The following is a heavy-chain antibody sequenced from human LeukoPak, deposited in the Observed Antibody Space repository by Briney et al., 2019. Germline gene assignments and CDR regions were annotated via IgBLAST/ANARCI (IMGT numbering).Heavy chain of an antibody. D-gene: IGHD3-22*01. CDR2: ISAYNGNT. Sequence: ASVKVSCKASGCTFTSYGISWVRQAPGQGLEWMGWISAYNGNTNYAQKLQGRVTMTTDTSTSTVYMELSSLRSDDTAVYYCARTLGYDSSGYYDYWGQGTLVTVSS. CDR1: GCTFTSYG. CDR3: ARTLGYDSSGYYDY. J-gene: IGHJ4*02. V-gene: IGHV1-18*01.